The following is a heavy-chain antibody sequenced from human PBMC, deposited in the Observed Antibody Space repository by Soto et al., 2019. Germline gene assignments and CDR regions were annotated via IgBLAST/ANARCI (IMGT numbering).Heavy chain of an antibody. CDR2: IYYSGTH. D-gene: IGHD5-12*01. Sequence: SETLSITCTVSRGSITGYYWSWVRQPPGKGLEWIGYIYYSGTHNYNPSLSSRLTISVDTSKNLFSLKLNSVTAADTAVYYCARVQMATLYFHDWGPGPMV. V-gene: IGHV4-59*01. CDR1: RGSITGYY. J-gene: IGHJ4*02. CDR3: ARVQMATLYFHD.